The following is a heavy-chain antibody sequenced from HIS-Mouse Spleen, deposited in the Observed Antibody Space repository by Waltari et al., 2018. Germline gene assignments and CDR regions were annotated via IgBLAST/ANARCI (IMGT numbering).Heavy chain of an antibody. V-gene: IGHV4-39*07. CDR1: GGPISSSSYH. CDR3: AREIPYSSSWYDWYFDL. D-gene: IGHD6-13*01. Sequence: QLQLQESGPGLVKPSETLSLTSTVSGGPISSSSYHWGWSRQPPGKGLEWIGSIYYSGSTYYNPSLKSRVTISVDTSKNQFSLKLSSVTAADTAVYYCAREIPYSSSWYDWYFDLWGRGTLVTVSS. J-gene: IGHJ2*01. CDR2: IYYSGST.